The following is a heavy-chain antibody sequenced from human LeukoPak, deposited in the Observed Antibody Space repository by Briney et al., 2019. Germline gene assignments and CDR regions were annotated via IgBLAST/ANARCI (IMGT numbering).Heavy chain of an antibody. J-gene: IGHJ3*02. Sequence: GGSLRLSCAASGFTFSSYGMHWVRQAPGKGLEWVAVIWYDGSNKYYADSVKGRFTISRDNSKNTLYLQMNSLRAEDTAVYYCARDPGIQVERRNDAFDIWGQGTMVTVSS. V-gene: IGHV3-33*01. CDR3: ARDPGIQVERRNDAFDI. CDR2: IWYDGSNK. D-gene: IGHD1-1*01. CDR1: GFTFSSYG.